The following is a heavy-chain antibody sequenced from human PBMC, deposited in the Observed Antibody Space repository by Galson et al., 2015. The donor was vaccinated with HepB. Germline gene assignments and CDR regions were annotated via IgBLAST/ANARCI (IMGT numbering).Heavy chain of an antibody. D-gene: IGHD4/OR15-4a*01. CDR2: ISSNSATT. CDR3: AKKEVTMGVGLDY. J-gene: IGHJ4*02. Sequence: SLRLSCAASGFTFSNYAMNWVRQAPGKGLEWVSVISSNSATTYYADSVKGRFTISRDNSKNTLYLQMNSLRAEDTAVYYCAKKEVTMGVGLDYWGQGTLVTVSS. V-gene: IGHV3-23*01. CDR1: GFTFSNYA.